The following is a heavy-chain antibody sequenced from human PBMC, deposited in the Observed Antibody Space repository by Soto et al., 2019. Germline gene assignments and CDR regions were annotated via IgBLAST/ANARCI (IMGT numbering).Heavy chain of an antibody. CDR3: ARERGGVGIRDAFDN. Sequence: SETLSLTCTVSGGSISSGGYYWSWIRQHPGKGLEWIGYIYYSGSTYYNPSLKSRVTISVDTSKNQFSLKLSSVTAADTAVYYCARERGGVGIRDAFDNWGQGTMVTVSS. CDR2: IYYSGST. J-gene: IGHJ3*02. V-gene: IGHV4-31*03. D-gene: IGHD3-10*01. CDR1: GGSISSGGYY.